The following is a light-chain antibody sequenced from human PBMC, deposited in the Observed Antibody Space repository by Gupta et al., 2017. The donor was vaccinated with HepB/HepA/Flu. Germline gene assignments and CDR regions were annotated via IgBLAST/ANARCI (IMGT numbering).Light chain of an antibody. CDR2: AAS. CDR1: QSISSY. V-gene: IGKV1-39*01. J-gene: IGKJ4*01. CDR3: QQSYSTPLT. Sequence: DLQLTQSPSSLSASVGDRVTITCRASQSISSYLNWYQQKPGKAPKLLIYAASSLQSGVPSRFSGSGSGTEFTLTISSLQPEDFATYDCQQSYSTPLTFGGGTKVEIK.